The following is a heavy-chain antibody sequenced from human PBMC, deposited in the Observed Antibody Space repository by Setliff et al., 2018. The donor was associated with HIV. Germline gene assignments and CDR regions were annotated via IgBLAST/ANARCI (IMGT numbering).Heavy chain of an antibody. Sequence: SETLSLTCVVYGGSFSGYYWTWIRQPPGRGLEWIGEINHSGSTKYNPSLKSRVTISVDTSKNQFSLKLSSVTAADTAVYYCARGYYDILTGYYYFDYWGQGTLVTVSS. CDR1: GGSFSGYY. CDR3: ARGYYDILTGYYYFDY. CDR2: INHSGST. V-gene: IGHV4-34*01. D-gene: IGHD3-9*01. J-gene: IGHJ4*02.